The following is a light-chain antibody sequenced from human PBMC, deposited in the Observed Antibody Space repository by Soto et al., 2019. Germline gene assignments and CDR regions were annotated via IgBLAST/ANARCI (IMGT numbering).Light chain of an antibody. CDR2: LAS. J-gene: IGKJ1*01. Sequence: DIVMTQSPLSLPVTPGQPASISCRSSQSLLYSDGDNYLDWYLQRPGQSPQLLIYLASNRDSGVPDRFSGSGSGTDFTLRISRVEAEDVGVYYCMQALQTSWTFGQGTKVDIK. V-gene: IGKV2-28*01. CDR3: MQALQTSWT. CDR1: QSLLYSDGDNY.